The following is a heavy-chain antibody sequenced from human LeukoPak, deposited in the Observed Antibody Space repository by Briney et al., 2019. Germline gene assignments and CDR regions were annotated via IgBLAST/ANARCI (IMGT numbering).Heavy chain of an antibody. CDR1: GGSISSGSYY. CDR3: ARDFGSITYYYYGMDV. CDR2: IYTSGST. Sequence: SETLSLTCTVSGGSISSGSYYWSWIRQPAGKGLEWIGRIYTSGSTNYNPSLKSRVTISVDTSKNQFSLKLSSMTAADTAVYYCARDFGSITYYYYGMDVWGQGTTVTVSS. J-gene: IGHJ6*02. V-gene: IGHV4-61*02. D-gene: IGHD2-21*01.